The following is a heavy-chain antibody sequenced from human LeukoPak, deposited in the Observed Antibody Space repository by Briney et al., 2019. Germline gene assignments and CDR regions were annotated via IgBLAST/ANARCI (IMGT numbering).Heavy chain of an antibody. J-gene: IGHJ4*02. CDR3: ARNPEKSVLGTPFDY. Sequence: GASVKVSCKTTGYNFLNHYIHWVRQAPGQGLEWMGMINPGGGSTSYAQKFQDRFTITRDTSTNTVSMGLSSLRSDDSAIYYCARNPEKSVLGTPFDYGGQGPVVTVSS. V-gene: IGHV1-46*01. CDR1: GYNFLNHY. CDR2: INPGGGST. D-gene: IGHD1-1*01.